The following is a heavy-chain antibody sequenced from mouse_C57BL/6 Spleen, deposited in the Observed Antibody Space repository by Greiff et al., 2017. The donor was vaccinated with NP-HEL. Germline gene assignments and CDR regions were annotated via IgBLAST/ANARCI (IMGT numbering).Heavy chain of an antibody. CDR1: GYTFTSYW. V-gene: IGHV1-64*01. J-gene: IGHJ2*01. CDR3: ARSEYDYYFDY. D-gene: IGHD2-4*01. CDR2: IHPNSGST. Sequence: QVQLQQSGAELVKPGASVKLSCKASGYTFTSYWMHWVKQRPGQGLEWIGMIHPNSGSTNYNEKFKSKATLTVDKSSSTAYMQLSSLTSEDSAVYYCARSEYDYYFDYWGQGTTLTVSS.